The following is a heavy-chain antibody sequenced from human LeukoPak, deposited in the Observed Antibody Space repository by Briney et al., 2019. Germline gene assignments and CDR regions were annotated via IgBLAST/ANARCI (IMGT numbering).Heavy chain of an antibody. CDR3: ATRTYYYDNSAVSHEY. J-gene: IGHJ4*02. V-gene: IGHV4-34*01. CDR1: GGSFTGHY. Sequence: SETLSLTCGVYGGSFTGHYWKWVRQPPGKGLEWIGEIDHSGGTNYNPSLNNRVSISVDVSENQFSLKLNSVTAADTAVYYCATRTYYYDNSAVSHEYWGQGIQVIVSS. D-gene: IGHD3-22*01. CDR2: IDHSGGT.